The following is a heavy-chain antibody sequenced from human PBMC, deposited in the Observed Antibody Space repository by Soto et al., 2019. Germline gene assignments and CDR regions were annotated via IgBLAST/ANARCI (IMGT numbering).Heavy chain of an antibody. V-gene: IGHV1-8*01. CDR1: GYTFTSYD. CDR2: MNPNSGNT. J-gene: IGHJ6*02. CDR3: ARGTVTNYYYGMDV. Sequence: GASVKVSCKASGYTFTSYDINWVRQATGQGLEWMGWMNPNSGNTGYAQKFQGRVTMTRNTSTSTAYMELSSLRSEDTAVYYCARGTVTNYYYGMDVWGQGTTVTVSS. D-gene: IGHD4-4*01.